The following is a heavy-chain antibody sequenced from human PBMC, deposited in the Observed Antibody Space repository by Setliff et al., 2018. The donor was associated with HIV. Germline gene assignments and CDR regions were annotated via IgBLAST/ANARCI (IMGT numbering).Heavy chain of an antibody. CDR2: VYYSGST. J-gene: IGHJ4*02. V-gene: IGHV4-31*02. D-gene: IGHD3-3*01. CDR1: GGSISSSGYY. CDR3: ARGPFVLRFLGRLVYFDY. Sequence: SETLSLTCSVSGGSISSSGYYWSWIRQHPGKGLDWIGRVYYSGSTDYNPSLQSRATLSIDTSKNQFSLKLTSVIAADTAIYYCARGPFVLRFLGRLVYFDYWGQGKLVTVSS.